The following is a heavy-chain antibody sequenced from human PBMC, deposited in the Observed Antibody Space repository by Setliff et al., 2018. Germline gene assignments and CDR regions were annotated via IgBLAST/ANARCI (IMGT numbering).Heavy chain of an antibody. CDR2: IYHSGST. Sequence: PSETLSLTCAVSGGSISSSNWWSWVRQPSGKGLEWIGEIYHSGSTNYNPSLKSRVTISVDKSKNQFSLKLSSVTAADTAVYYCARVGFGGRELLTFDIWGQGTMVTVSS. CDR3: ARVGFGGRELLTFDI. J-gene: IGHJ3*02. V-gene: IGHV4-4*02. D-gene: IGHD1-26*01. CDR1: GGSISSSNW.